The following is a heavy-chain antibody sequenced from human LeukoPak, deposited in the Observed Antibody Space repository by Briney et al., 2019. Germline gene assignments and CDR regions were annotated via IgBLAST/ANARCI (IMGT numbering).Heavy chain of an antibody. J-gene: IGHJ5*02. CDR2: INPNSGGT. CDR3: ARGALMIVVDNWFDP. Sequence: ASVKASCKASGYTFTGYYMHWVRQAPGQGLEWMGWINPNSGGTNYAQKFQGRVTMTRDTSISTAYMELSRLRSDDTAVYYCARGALMIVVDNWFDPWGQGTLVTVSS. CDR1: GYTFTGYY. D-gene: IGHD3-22*01. V-gene: IGHV1-2*02.